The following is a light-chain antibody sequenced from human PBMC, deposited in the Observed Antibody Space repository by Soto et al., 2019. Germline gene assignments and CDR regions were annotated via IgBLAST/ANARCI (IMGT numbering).Light chain of an antibody. V-gene: IGLV8-61*01. Sequence: QTVVTQEPSFSVSPGRTVTLTCGFNSGSVSTSYYPSWYQQTPGQAPRTLIYNSNTRSSGVPDRFSGSILGNKAALTITGAQADDESDYYCVLYMGSGIWVFGGGTKVTVL. CDR2: NSN. J-gene: IGLJ3*02. CDR1: SGSVSTSYY. CDR3: VLYMGSGIWV.